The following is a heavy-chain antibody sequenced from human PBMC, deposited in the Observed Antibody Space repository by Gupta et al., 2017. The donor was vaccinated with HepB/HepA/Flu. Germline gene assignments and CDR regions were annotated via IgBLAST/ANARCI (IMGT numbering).Heavy chain of an antibody. D-gene: IGHD3-10*01. CDR1: GFAFSEFS. CDR2: IAHDGTNE. J-gene: IGHJ4*02. V-gene: IGHV3-30*04. Sequence: QVHLVESGGGVVQPGGSLRLSCEANGFAFSEFSMNWVRQAPHKGLEWVAVIAHDGTNEKYGDSVKGRFTISRDNSRNTLYLQMHSLRTEDTAVYFCVRIGYGYDYGNGFDYWGQGTLATVSS. CDR3: VRIGYGYDYGNGFDY.